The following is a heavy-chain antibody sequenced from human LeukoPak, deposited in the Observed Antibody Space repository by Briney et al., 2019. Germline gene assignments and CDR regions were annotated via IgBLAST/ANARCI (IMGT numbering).Heavy chain of an antibody. D-gene: IGHD4-17*01. Sequence: SETLSLTCTVSGGSISGYYWSWIRQPPGKGLEWIGEINHSGSTNYNPSLKSRVTISVDTSKNQFSLKLSSVTAADTAVYYCARGGRPTVTTFFDYWGQGTLVTVSS. J-gene: IGHJ4*02. CDR2: INHSGST. CDR3: ARGGRPTVTTFFDY. V-gene: IGHV4-34*01. CDR1: GGSISGYY.